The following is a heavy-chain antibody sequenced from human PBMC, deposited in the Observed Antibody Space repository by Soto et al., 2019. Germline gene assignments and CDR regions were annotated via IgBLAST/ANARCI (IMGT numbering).Heavy chain of an antibody. CDR1: GYSFTSYW. V-gene: IGHV5-51*01. J-gene: IGHJ6*02. Sequence: GESVKISCKGSGYSFTSYWIGWVRQMPGKGLEWMGIIYPGDSDTRYSPSFQGQVTISADKSISTAYLQWSSLKASDTAMYYCARVPGFGELYYNGMDVWGQGTTVTVSS. CDR3: ARVPGFGELYYNGMDV. CDR2: IYPGDSDT. D-gene: IGHD3-10*01.